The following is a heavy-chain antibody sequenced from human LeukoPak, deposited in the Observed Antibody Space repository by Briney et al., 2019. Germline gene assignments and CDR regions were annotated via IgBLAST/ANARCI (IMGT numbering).Heavy chain of an antibody. Sequence: SETLSLTCTVYGGSYSGDCWSWIRQSPGKGLEWIGEINHSGSTNYKASLKSRVTISLDTSKNQFSLNVRSVTAADSGVYYCARRRAGLRRDLWFDPWGQGTLVTVSS. CDR3: ARRRAGLRRDLWFDP. CDR1: GGSYSGDC. J-gene: IGHJ5*02. V-gene: IGHV4-34*01. D-gene: IGHD2-15*01. CDR2: INHSGST.